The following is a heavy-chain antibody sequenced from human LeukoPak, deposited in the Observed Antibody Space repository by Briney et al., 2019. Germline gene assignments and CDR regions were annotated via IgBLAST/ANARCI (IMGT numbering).Heavy chain of an antibody. CDR1: GGSISSYH. J-gene: IGHJ3*02. D-gene: IGHD5-12*01. CDR2: IYSSGST. V-gene: IGHV4-59*01. Sequence: SETLSLTCTVSGGSISSYHWSWIRQPPREGLQWIGFIYSSGSTNYNPSLKSRVTISLDTSKNQFSLRVGSVTSADTAVYYCARGNSGYDYAFDIWGQGTMVTVSP. CDR3: ARGNSGYDYAFDI.